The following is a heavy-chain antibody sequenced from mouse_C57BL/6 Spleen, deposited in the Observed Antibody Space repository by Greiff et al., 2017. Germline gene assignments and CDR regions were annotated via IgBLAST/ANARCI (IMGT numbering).Heavy chain of an antibody. CDR3: ARGRYYGSSYEGYAMDY. CDR2: INPSNGGT. Sequence: QVQLQQSGTELVKPGASVKLSCKASGYTFTSYWMHWVKQRPGQGLEWIGNINPSNGGTNYNEKFKSKATLTVDKSSSTAYMQLSSLTSEDSAVYYCARGRYYGSSYEGYAMDYWGQGTSVTVSS. CDR1: GYTFTSYW. V-gene: IGHV1-53*01. J-gene: IGHJ4*01. D-gene: IGHD1-1*01.